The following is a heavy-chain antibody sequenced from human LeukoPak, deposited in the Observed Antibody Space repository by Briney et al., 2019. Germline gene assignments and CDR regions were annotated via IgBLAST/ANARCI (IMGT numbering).Heavy chain of an antibody. CDR3: ASDKQWLAGY. J-gene: IGHJ4*02. CDR1: GLSFTDAW. Sequence: PGGSLRLSCAASALTFSRASGLSFTDAWMSWVRQAPGKGLEWVGRIKSKAYGGTTDYAAPVKGRFTISMDDSKNTLYLQMNSLRSDDTAVYYCASDKQWLAGYWGQGALVTVSS. CDR2: IKSKAYGGTT. D-gene: IGHD6-19*01. V-gene: IGHV3-15*01.